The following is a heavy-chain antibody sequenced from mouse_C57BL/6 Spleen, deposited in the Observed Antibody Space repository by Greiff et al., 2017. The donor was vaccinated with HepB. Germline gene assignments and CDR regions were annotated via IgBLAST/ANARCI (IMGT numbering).Heavy chain of an antibody. CDR1: GYAFSSSW. CDR3: ARAGLLYFDY. Sequence: QVQLQQSGPELVKPGASVKISCKASGYAFSSSWMNWVKQRPGKGLEWIGRIYPGDGDTNYNGKFKGKATLTADKSSSTAYMQLSRLTSEDSAVYFCARAGLLYFDYWGQGTTLTVSS. D-gene: IGHD2-1*01. J-gene: IGHJ2*01. CDR2: IYPGDGDT. V-gene: IGHV1-82*01.